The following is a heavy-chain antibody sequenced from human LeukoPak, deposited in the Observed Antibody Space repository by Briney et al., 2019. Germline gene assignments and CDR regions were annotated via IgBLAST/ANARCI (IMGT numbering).Heavy chain of an antibody. CDR3: ARDRDSSGWYGPLGY. V-gene: IGHV1-69*04. Sequence: SVTVSCKASGGTFSSYAISWVRQAPGQGLEWMGRIIPILGIANYAQKFQGRVTITADKSTSTAYMELSSLRSEDTAVYYCARDRDSSGWYGPLGYWGQGTLVTVSS. CDR1: GGTFSSYA. J-gene: IGHJ4*02. D-gene: IGHD6-19*01. CDR2: IIPILGIA.